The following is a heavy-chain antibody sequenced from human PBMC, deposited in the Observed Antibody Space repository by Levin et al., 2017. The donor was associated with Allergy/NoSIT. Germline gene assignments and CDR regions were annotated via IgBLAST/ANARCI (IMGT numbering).Heavy chain of an antibody. D-gene: IGHD1-1*01. CDR1: GFTFSDYE. CDR3: TRAAWKSFSYYYMDV. J-gene: IGHJ6*03. CDR2: IRMKAHGGTT. V-gene: IGHV3-49*05. Sequence: KSGGSLRLSCTASGFTFSDYEMSWFRQAPGKGLECVGFIRMKAHGGTTEYAASVRGRFSISRDDSKSIAYLHMDSLKTEDTAVYYCTRAAWKSFSYYYMDVWGKGTTVTVSS.